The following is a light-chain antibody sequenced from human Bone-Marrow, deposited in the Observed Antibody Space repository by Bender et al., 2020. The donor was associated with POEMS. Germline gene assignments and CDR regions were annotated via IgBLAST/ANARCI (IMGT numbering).Light chain of an antibody. Sequence: QSVLTQPPSASGTPGQRVTISCSGSSSNIGTNPVNWYQQFPGTAPKLLIYRSNQRPSGVPDRFSGSKSGTSASLAISGLRSEDEADYYCAAWDDSLSGLVVFGGGTKLTVL. CDR2: RSN. J-gene: IGLJ2*01. V-gene: IGLV1-47*01. CDR1: SSNIGTNP. CDR3: AAWDDSLSGLVV.